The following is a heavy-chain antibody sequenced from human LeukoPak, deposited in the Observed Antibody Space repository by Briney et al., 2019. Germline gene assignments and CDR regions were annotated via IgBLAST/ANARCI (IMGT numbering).Heavy chain of an antibody. D-gene: IGHD4-17*01. CDR1: GFTFSSYG. CDR2: IRYDGSNK. Sequence: GGSLRLSCAASGFTFSSYGMHWVRQAPGKGLEGVAFIRYDGSNKYYADSVKGRFTISRDNSKNTLYLQMNSLRAEDTAVYYCARDAGWYGDYADYWGQGTLVTVSS. V-gene: IGHV3-30*02. J-gene: IGHJ4*02. CDR3: ARDAGWYGDYADY.